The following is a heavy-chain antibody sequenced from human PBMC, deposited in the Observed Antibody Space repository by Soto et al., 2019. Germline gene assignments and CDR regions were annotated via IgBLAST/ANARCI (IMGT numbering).Heavy chain of an antibody. CDR1: GFTFSSYA. V-gene: IGHV3-64*01. J-gene: IGHJ4*02. Sequence: EVQLVESGGGLVQPGGSLRLSCAASGFTFSSYAMHWVRQAPGKGLEYVSAISSNGGSTYYANSVKGRFTISRDNSKNPLYLQMGSMRAEDMAVYYCARGREWELPDYRGQGTLVTVSS. CDR3: ARGREWELPDY. CDR2: ISSNGGST. D-gene: IGHD1-26*01.